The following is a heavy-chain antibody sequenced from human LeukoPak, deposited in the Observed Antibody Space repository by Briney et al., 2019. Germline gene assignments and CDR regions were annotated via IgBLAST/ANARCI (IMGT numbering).Heavy chain of an antibody. CDR1: GFTFSSYA. CDR2: ISYDGSNK. Sequence: GGSLRLSCAASGFTFSSYAMHWVRQAPGRGLEWVAVISYDGSNKYYADSVKGRFTISRDNSKNTLYLQMNSLRAEDTAVYYCARASVGYCTNGVCPNNYYYYYMDVWGKGTTVTVSS. D-gene: IGHD2-8*01. CDR3: ARASVGYCTNGVCPNNYYYYYMDV. J-gene: IGHJ6*03. V-gene: IGHV3-30*04.